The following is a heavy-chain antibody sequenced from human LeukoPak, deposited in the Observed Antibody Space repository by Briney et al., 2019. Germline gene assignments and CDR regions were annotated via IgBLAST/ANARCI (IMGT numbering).Heavy chain of an antibody. J-gene: IGHJ6*03. V-gene: IGHV4-39*01. CDR1: GDSVSSPTYF. CDR2: IFYYGTS. Sequence: SETLSLTCTVSGDSVSSPTYFWGWIRHPPGKGLEWIGSIFYYGTSYYNPSLKGRVTISADTSTNQFSLKLNSVTAADTAVYYCARIGQSVHYYMDVWGNGTTVNVSS. D-gene: IGHD3/OR15-3a*01. CDR3: ARIGQSVHYYMDV.